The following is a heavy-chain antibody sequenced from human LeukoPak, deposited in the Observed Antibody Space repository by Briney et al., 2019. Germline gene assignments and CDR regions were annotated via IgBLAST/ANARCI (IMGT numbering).Heavy chain of an antibody. CDR2: IIPILGIA. Sequence: ASLKVSCKASGDTFSSYTISCVREAPGQGLEWMGRIIPILGIANYAQKLQGRVTITADKSTSTAYKEPSSLRSEDTAVYYCTRGAPPPHFAGMDVWGQGTTVTVSS. CDR3: TRGAPPPHFAGMDV. D-gene: IGHD3-3*02. J-gene: IGHJ6*02. CDR1: GDTFSSYT. V-gene: IGHV1-69*02.